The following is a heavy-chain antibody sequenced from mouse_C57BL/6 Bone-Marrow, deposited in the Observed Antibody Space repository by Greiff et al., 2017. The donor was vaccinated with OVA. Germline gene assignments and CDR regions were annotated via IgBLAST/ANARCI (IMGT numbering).Heavy chain of an antibody. J-gene: IGHJ2*01. CDR2: IYPGHSDT. CDR3: TIYYGYPYYFDY. Sequence: EVQLQQSGTVLARPGASVKMSCKTSGYTFTSYWMHWVKQRPGQGLEWIGAIYPGHSDTSYNQKFKGKAKLTAVTSASTAYMELSSLTNEDSAVYYCTIYYGYPYYFDYWGQGTTLTVSS. V-gene: IGHV1-5*01. D-gene: IGHD2-2*01. CDR1: GYTFTSYW.